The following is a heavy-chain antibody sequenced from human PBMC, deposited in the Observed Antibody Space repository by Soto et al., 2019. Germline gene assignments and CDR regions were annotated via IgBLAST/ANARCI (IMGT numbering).Heavy chain of an antibody. Sequence: SETLSLTCAVYCGSFSGYYWSWIRQPPGNGLDWGGEINHSGSTNYNPALKSRVTMSVDTSNNQFSLTLSSVTAADTAVYYCARTSRFDCRGQGTLVTASS. CDR3: ARTSRFDC. V-gene: IGHV4-34*01. CDR2: INHSGST. J-gene: IGHJ4*02. CDR1: CGSFSGYY. D-gene: IGHD6-6*01.